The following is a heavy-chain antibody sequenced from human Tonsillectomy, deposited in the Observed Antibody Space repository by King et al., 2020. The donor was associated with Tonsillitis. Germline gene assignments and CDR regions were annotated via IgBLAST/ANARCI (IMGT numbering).Heavy chain of an antibody. CDR3: ARHVRVRGVPAYFDY. V-gene: IGHV4-59*08. CDR2: FFYSGST. D-gene: IGHD3-10*01. J-gene: IGHJ4*02. CDR1: GDSIWNYY. Sequence: QLQESGPGLVRPSETLSLTCSVSGDSIWNYYWSWIRQPPGKGLEWVGYFFYSGSTDSNPSLKSRVTMSMDMPKNQLSLNLNSVTAADTAVYYCARHVRVRGVPAYFDYWGRGLLVTVSS.